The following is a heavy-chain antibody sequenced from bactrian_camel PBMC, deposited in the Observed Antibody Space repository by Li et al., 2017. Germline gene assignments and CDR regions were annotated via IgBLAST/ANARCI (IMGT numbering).Heavy chain of an antibody. J-gene: IGHJ4*01. CDR3: AEGRGSRGEHCYSLNY. CDR2: VDSDGTA. CDR1: GYTTTSAC. D-gene: IGHD6*01. V-gene: IGHV3S9*01. Sequence: VQLVESGGGSVQAGGSLRLACVASGYTTTSACVGWFRQVPGKERERVARVDSDGTALYAGSVKGRFTISQDSARNTVYLQMNNLQPEDTATYYCAEGRGSRGEHCYSLNYGGQGTQVT.